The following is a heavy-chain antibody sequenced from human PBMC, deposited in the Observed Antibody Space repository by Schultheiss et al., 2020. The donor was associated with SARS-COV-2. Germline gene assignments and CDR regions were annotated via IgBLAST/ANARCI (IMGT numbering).Heavy chain of an antibody. J-gene: IGHJ6*02. CDR1: GFTFSSYS. CDR3: ARGNWNYGMDV. CDR2: ISGNSGST. D-gene: IGHD1-20*01. V-gene: IGHV3-23*01. Sequence: GGSLRLSCAASGFTFSSYSMNWVRQAPGKGLEWVSSISGNSGSTYYAESVKGRFTISRDNSKNTLYLQMNSLRAEDTAVYYCARGNWNYGMDVWGQGTTVTVSS.